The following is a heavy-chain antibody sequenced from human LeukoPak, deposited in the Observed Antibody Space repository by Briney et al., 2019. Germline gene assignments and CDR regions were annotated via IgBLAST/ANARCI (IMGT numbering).Heavy chain of an antibody. V-gene: IGHV4-59*12. J-gene: IGHJ4*02. D-gene: IGHD2/OR15-2a*01. CDR1: GDSITSYY. CDR2: IYYSGIT. Sequence: SETLSLTCTVSGDSITSYYWYWFRQPPGKELEWIACIYYSGITYYNPSLKSRGTISLDTSKTHFSLRLSYVTAADTAVYYCAREGIVRTYDQWGQGILVTVSS. CDR3: AREGIVRTYDQ.